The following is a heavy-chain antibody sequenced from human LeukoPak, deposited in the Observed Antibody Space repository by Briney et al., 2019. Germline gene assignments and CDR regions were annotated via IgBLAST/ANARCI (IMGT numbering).Heavy chain of an antibody. CDR1: GYTFTSYY. Sequence: ASVKVSCKASGYTFTSYYMHWVRQAPGQGLEWMGIINPSGGSTSYAQKFQGRVTMTRDMSTSTVYMELSRLRSDDTAVYYCARELFYTSGSKSNRVDYWGQGTLVTVSS. CDR2: INPSGGST. J-gene: IGHJ4*02. D-gene: IGHD1-26*01. V-gene: IGHV1-46*01. CDR3: ARELFYTSGSKSNRVDY.